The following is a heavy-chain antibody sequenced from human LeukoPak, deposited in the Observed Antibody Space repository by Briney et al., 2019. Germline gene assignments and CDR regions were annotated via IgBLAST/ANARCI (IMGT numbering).Heavy chain of an antibody. CDR1: GDSISSPKW. V-gene: IGHV4-4*02. CDR3: ARDLRGIVAPPR. CDR2: VYHSGSA. J-gene: IGHJ4*02. D-gene: IGHD2-15*01. Sequence: SGTLSLTSAVSGDSISSPKWWSWVRQPPGKGLEWIGEVYHSGSANYNPSVKSRVTISVDKSKNQFSLRLTSATAADTAVYYCARDLRGIVAPPRWGQGTLVSVSS.